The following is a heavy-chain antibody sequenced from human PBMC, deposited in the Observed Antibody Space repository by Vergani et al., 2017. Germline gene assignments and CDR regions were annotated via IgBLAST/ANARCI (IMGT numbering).Heavy chain of an antibody. CDR3: ARDCTSRGCPDTYGMDV. CDR2: IGSSGPYI. V-gene: IGHV3-21*02. CDR1: GFTFSDFS. Sequence: EVQLVASGGGLVQRGGSLRLSCEASGFTFSDFSMSWVRQAPGKGLEWVAFIGSSGPYINYTDSVKGRFIISRDNTNNSLFLQLRSLRAEDAAVYYCARDCTSRGCPDTYGMDVWGQGATVTVSS. J-gene: IGHJ6*02. D-gene: IGHD2-8*01.